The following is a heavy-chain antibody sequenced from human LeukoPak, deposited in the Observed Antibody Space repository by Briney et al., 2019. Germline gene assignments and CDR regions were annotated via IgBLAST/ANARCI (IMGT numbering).Heavy chain of an antibody. Sequence: SETLSLTCTVSGGSISSYYWSWIRQPPGKGLEWIGYIYYSGSTNYNPSLKSRVTISVDTSKNQFSLKLSSVAAADTAVYYCARHHNSGSYSFDYWGQGTLVTVSS. CDR2: IYYSGST. V-gene: IGHV4-59*01. CDR1: GGSISSYY. J-gene: IGHJ4*02. CDR3: ARHHNSGSYSFDY. D-gene: IGHD1-26*01.